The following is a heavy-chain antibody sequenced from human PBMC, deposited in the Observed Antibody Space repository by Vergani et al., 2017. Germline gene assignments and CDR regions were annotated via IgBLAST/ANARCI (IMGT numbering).Heavy chain of an antibody. J-gene: IGHJ5*02. CDR3: AKGTRMLTGYYRDL. V-gene: IGHV3-23*01. D-gene: IGHD3-9*01. CDR1: GFTFSSYA. CDR2: ISGSGGST. Sequence: EVQLLESGGGLVQPGGSLRLSCAASGFTFSSYAMSWVRQASGKGLEWVSGISGSGGSTNYGDSVKGRFSISRDNSKNTLYLQMNTLRAEDTAVYYCAKGTRMLTGYYRDLWGQGTLVTVSS.